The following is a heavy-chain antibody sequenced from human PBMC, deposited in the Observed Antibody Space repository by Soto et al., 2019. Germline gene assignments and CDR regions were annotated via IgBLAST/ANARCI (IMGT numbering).Heavy chain of an antibody. D-gene: IGHD3-10*01. CDR2: LYSGGTS. CDR1: GFSISSNY. CDR3: ARGQQVSTIRGVQGFDY. V-gene: IGHV3-53*02. Sequence: EVQLVETRGGLIQPGGSLRLSCAASGFSISSNYMTWVRQAPGKGLEWVSLLYSGGTSYYADSVKGRFTISRDNSKNTLFLQMNRLKTEDTAVYYCARGQQVSTIRGVQGFDYWGQGTLVTVSS. J-gene: IGHJ4*02.